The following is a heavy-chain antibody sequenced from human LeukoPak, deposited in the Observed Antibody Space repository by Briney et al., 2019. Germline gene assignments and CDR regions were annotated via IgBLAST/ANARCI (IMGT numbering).Heavy chain of an antibody. CDR2: IYTSGST. CDR3: SGEYSGWYFYY. CDR1: GGSISSYY. Sequence: PSETLSLTCTVSGGSISSYYWSWIRQPAGKGLVWIGRIYTSGSTNYNPSLTNRVTMSVDTSNNQFSLTLTSITRADPAVYYCSGEYSGWYFYYWGQGTLVTVSS. J-gene: IGHJ4*02. V-gene: IGHV4-4*07. D-gene: IGHD6-19*01.